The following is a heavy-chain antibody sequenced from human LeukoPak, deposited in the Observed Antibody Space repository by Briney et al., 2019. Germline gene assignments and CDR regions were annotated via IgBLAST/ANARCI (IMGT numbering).Heavy chain of an antibody. J-gene: IGHJ6*04. CDR2: ISSSGSTI. CDR3: ARDFSVFIAAAGTRRHYYYGMDV. D-gene: IGHD6-13*01. CDR1: GSTFSSYE. V-gene: IGHV3-48*03. Sequence: GGSLRLSCAAFGSTFSSYEMNWVRQAPGKGQEWVSYISSSGSTIYYADSVKGRFTISTDNAKNSLYLQMNSLRAEDTAVYYCARDFSVFIAAAGTRRHYYYGMDVWGKGTTVTVSS.